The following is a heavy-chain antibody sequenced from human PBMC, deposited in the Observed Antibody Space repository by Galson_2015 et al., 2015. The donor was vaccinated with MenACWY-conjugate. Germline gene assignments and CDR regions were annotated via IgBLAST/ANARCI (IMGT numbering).Heavy chain of an antibody. J-gene: IGHJ4*02. CDR2: IIPFLGVT. Sequence: SVKVSCKASGGAFSNYAISWVRQAPGQGLEWMGRIIPFLGVTNYAETFQGRVTITAEKSTSTVYMELTDLRSDDTAVYYCARPRLVDNFRGDCWGQATQVTFS. CDR3: ARPRLVDNFRGDC. D-gene: IGHD3-9*01. CDR1: GGAFSNYA. V-gene: IGHV1-69*04.